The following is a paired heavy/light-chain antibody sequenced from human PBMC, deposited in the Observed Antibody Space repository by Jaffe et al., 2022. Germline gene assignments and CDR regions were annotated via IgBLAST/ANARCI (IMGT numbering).Light chain of an antibody. Sequence: VLTQSPAILSLSPGERATLSCRASQSVGTNLAWYQQKPGQAPRLLIYAASSRATGIPDRFSGSGSGTDFTLTISRLEPEDFAVYYCQQYDRSPPLTFGGGTKVEIK. CDR1: QSVGTN. J-gene: IGKJ4*01. V-gene: IGKV3-20*01. CDR3: QQYDRSPPLT. CDR2: AAS.
Heavy chain of an antibody. V-gene: IGHV3-72*01. Sequence: EVQLVESGGGLVQPGGSLRLSCATSEFTFSDHYMDWVRQAPGKGLEWVGRIRDKANSYTTEYAASVKGRFTISRDDSKNSVYLQMNSVKTEDTAIYYCASHGGPASAGKLFDFWGQGTLVTVSS. CDR1: EFTFSDHY. J-gene: IGHJ4*02. CDR3: ASHGGPASAGKLFDF. D-gene: IGHD6-13*01. CDR2: IRDKANSYTT.